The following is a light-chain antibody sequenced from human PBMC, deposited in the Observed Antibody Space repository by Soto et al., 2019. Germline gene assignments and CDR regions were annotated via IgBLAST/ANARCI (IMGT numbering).Light chain of an antibody. Sequence: DIQMTQSPSTLSASVGDRVTITCRASQSISSWLAWYQQKPGKAPKLLIYKASSLESGVPSRFSGSGSGTEFTLTISSLQPDDFATYYCQQHNSYSGATFGPGTKVDIK. CDR2: KAS. CDR1: QSISSW. J-gene: IGKJ3*01. CDR3: QQHNSYSGAT. V-gene: IGKV1-5*03.